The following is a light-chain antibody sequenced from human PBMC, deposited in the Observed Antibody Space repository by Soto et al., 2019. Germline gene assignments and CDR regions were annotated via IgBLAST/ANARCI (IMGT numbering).Light chain of an antibody. J-gene: IGKJ5*01. CDR2: SAT. CDR1: PNIGKY. V-gene: IGKV1-12*01. Sequence: IQMTQSPSSVSASVGDRVPITCRPGPNIGKYLAWYQQKPGKAPKLLIHSATILQGGVPSRFNGSGSGTEFTLTINSLQPEDSATYYCQQANSFPMTFGQGTRLEIK. CDR3: QQANSFPMT.